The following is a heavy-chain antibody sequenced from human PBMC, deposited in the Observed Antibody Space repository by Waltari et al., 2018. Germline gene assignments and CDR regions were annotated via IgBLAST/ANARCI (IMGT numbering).Heavy chain of an antibody. CDR2: VAAEEGRT. D-gene: IGHD3-10*01. CDR1: GYTFTSYG. J-gene: IGHJ2*01. CDR3: ARDLLWFGDYHWYLDL. V-gene: IGHV1-18*01. Sequence: QLQLVQSGTEVKEPGASVKVSCKASGYTFTSYGVTWVRQASGQGLERRGWVAAEEGRTNEAQKCRGRITMTADTSTTAAYMQLRNLRSDDTAIYYCARDLLWFGDYHWYLDLWGRGTLVTVSS.